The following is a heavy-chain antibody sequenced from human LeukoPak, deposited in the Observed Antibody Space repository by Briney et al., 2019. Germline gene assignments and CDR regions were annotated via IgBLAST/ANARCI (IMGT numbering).Heavy chain of an antibody. CDR1: GFTFSSYS. D-gene: IGHD6-13*01. Sequence: GGSLRLSCAASGFTFSSYSMNWVRQAPGKGLEWVSSISSSSSYIYYADSVKGRFTIPRDNAKNSLYLQMNSLRAEDTAVYYCARDLVAAGTSFDYWGQGTLVTVSS. V-gene: IGHV3-21*01. J-gene: IGHJ4*02. CDR3: ARDLVAAGTSFDY. CDR2: ISSSSSYI.